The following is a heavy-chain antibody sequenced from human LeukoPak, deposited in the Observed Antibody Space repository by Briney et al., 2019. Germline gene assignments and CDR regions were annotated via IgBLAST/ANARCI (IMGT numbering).Heavy chain of an antibody. CDR1: GFTFSSYA. D-gene: IGHD4-17*01. J-gene: IGHJ6*03. V-gene: IGHV3-30*02. CDR3: AKDKYHGDSHRYYYYMDV. CDR2: IRYDGSNK. Sequence: PGGSLRLSCAASGFTFSSYAMSWVRQAPGKGLEWVAFIRYDGSNKYYADSVKGRFTISRDNSKNTLYLQMNSLRAEDTAVYYCAKDKYHGDSHRYYYYMDVWGKGTTVTISS.